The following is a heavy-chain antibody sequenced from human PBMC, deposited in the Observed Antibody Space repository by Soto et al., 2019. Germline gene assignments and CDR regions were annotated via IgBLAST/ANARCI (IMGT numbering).Heavy chain of an antibody. J-gene: IGHJ2*01. V-gene: IGHV4-59*01. D-gene: IGHD2-15*01. CDR2: IHDSGST. Sequence: QVQLQESGPGLVKPSETLSLTCTVSGGSISNNYWSWIRQPPGKGLEWIGYIHDSGSTNYNPSLKTRVTISVDTSRRQFTLKMISLTAADTDVYYCARVGDIDSGNWYFDLWGRGTLVTVSS. CDR1: GGSISNNY. CDR3: ARVGDIDSGNWYFDL.